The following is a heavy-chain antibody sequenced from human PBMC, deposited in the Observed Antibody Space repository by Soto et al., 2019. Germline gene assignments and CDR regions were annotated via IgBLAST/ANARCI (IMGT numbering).Heavy chain of an antibody. Sequence: XGSLRLSCAAAGFTFSSQWMDWVRQAPGKGLEWVANINQDGSEKHYVDSVKGRFTISRDNAKNSLYLQMNSLTAEDSALYYCSPALNYWGQGTLVTVSS. CDR2: INQDGSEK. V-gene: IGHV3-7*01. D-gene: IGHD2-2*01. CDR1: GFTFSSQW. CDR3: SPALNY. J-gene: IGHJ4*02.